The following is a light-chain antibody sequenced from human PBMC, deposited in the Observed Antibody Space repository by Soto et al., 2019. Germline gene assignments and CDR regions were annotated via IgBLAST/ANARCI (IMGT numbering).Light chain of an antibody. Sequence: ESVLTQSPGTLSLTPGERATLSCRASQSVSSNYLAWYQQKPGQAPRLLIYGASTRATGIPDRFSGSGSGTDFTLTIRRLEPEDFAVYYCQQYGSSYPWTFGQGSMV. CDR1: QSVSSNY. J-gene: IGKJ1*01. CDR2: GAS. CDR3: QQYGSSYPWT. V-gene: IGKV3-20*01.